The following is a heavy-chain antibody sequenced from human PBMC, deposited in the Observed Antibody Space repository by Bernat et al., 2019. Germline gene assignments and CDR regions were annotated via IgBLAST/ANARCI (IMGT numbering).Heavy chain of an antibody. CDR1: GFTFSSYA. D-gene: IGHD1-7*01. J-gene: IGHJ4*02. Sequence: VQLVESGGGLVKPGGSLRLSCTASGFTFSSYAMSWVRQAPGKGLEWVSAISSSVSSTSYADSVKGRFTISRDNSRNTLYLQMNSLRVEDTAVYYCAKDQGNWNYLLEYWGQGTLVTVSS. CDR2: ISSSVSST. V-gene: IGHV3-23*04. CDR3: AKDQGNWNYLLEY.